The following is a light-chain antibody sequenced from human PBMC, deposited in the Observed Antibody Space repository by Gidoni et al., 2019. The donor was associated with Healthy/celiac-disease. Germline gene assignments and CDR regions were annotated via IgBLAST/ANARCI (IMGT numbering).Light chain of an antibody. CDR2: GAS. V-gene: IGKV3-15*01. CDR1: QSVSRN. CDR3: QRYNDWPLT. J-gene: IGKJ4*01. Sequence: EIVMTQSPATLSVSPGERATLSCRASQSVSRNLAWYQQKPGQAPRHLIYGASTRATGIPARFSGSGSGTEFTLTISSLQSEDFAVYYCQRYNDWPLTFGGGTRVEIK.